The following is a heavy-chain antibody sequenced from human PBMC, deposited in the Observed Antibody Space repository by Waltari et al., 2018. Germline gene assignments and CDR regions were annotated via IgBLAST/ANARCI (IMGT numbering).Heavy chain of an antibody. D-gene: IGHD3-3*01. Sequence: QVQLQESGPGLVKPSETLSLTCTVAGGSISSYYWSWTRQPPGKGLEWIGYIYYSGSTNYNPSLKSRVTISVDTSKNQFSLKLSSVTAADTAVYYCARVKNLFWTTSFSPSWFDPWGQGTLVTVSS. J-gene: IGHJ5*02. CDR2: IYYSGST. CDR3: ARVKNLFWTTSFSPSWFDP. CDR1: GGSISSYY. V-gene: IGHV4-59*01.